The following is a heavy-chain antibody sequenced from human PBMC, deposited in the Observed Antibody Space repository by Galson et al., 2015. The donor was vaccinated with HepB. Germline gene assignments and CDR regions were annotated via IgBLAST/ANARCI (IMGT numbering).Heavy chain of an antibody. CDR1: GYTFTSYA. D-gene: IGHD1-26*01. Sequence: SVKVSCKASGYTFTSYAIQWVRQAPGQRLEWMGWINADNGNTKNSQKFQDRVTITRDTSASTAYMELSSLRSEDTAVYYCARGRWELQNHDASDIWGQGTMVTVSS. V-gene: IGHV1-3*01. CDR2: INADNGNT. CDR3: ARGRWELQNHDASDI. J-gene: IGHJ3*02.